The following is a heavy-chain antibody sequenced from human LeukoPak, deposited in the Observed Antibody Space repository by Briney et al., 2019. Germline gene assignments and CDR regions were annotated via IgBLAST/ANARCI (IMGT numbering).Heavy chain of an antibody. Sequence: SETLSLTCTVSGDSISSGDYYWSWIRQPAGKGLEWIGRISSSGSTNYNPSLKSRVTISVDTSKNQFSLKLSSVTAADTAVYYCARDGRRSYYDSSGYYSFDYWGQGTLVTVSS. J-gene: IGHJ4*02. CDR2: ISSSGST. CDR3: ARDGRRSYYDSSGYYSFDY. D-gene: IGHD3-22*01. V-gene: IGHV4-61*02. CDR1: GDSISSGDYY.